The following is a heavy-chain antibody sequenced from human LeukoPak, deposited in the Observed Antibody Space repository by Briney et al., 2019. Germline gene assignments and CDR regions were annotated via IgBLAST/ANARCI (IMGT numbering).Heavy chain of an antibody. V-gene: IGHV3-11*04. CDR2: ISSSGSTI. D-gene: IGHD6-19*01. Sequence: GGSLRLSCAASGFTFSDYYMSWIRQAPGKGLEGVSYISSSGSTIYYADSVKGRFTISRDSAKNSLYLQMNSLRAEDTAVYYCARDAGYSSGWFGPLDYWGQGTLVTVSS. CDR3: ARDAGYSSGWFGPLDY. CDR1: GFTFSDYY. J-gene: IGHJ4*02.